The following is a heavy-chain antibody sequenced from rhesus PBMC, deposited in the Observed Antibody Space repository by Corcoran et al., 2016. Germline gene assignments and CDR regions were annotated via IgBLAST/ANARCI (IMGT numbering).Heavy chain of an antibody. CDR2: KNGNSGST. D-gene: IGHD4-23*01. V-gene: IGHV4-80*01. CDR3: SRPPSNTVTTHGLDS. Sequence: QVQLQESGPGLVKPSETLSLTCTVSGDSISSHWWSWIRQPPGKGLEWIGKKNGNSGSTNQNPTRKRRVNSSKDASKNQFSLKRGSVTAADTAVYYCSRPPSNTVTTHGLDSWGQGVVVTVSS. CDR1: GDSISSHW. J-gene: IGHJ6*01.